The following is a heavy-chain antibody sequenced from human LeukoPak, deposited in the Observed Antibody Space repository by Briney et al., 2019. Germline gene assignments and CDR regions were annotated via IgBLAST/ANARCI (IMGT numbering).Heavy chain of an antibody. CDR1: GFTFSSYW. J-gene: IGHJ3*02. D-gene: IGHD1-1*01. CDR2: IKQDGSEK. Sequence: GGSLRLSCAASGFTFSSYWMSWVRQAPGKGLEWVANIKQDGSEKYYVDSVKGRFTISRDNAKNSLYLQMSSLRAEDTAVYYCARDSYNWNDKLDAFDIWGQGTMVTVS. V-gene: IGHV3-7*01. CDR3: ARDSYNWNDKLDAFDI.